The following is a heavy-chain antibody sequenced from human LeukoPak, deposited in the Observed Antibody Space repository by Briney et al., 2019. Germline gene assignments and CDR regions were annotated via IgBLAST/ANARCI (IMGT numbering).Heavy chain of an antibody. CDR1: GGSFSGYY. CDR2: INHSGST. V-gene: IGHV4-34*01. CDR3: ARGGNDIVVVVAATPFDY. Sequence: SETLSLTCAVYGGSFSGYYWSWVRQPPGKGLEWIGEINHSGSTNYNPSLKSRVTISVDTSKNQFSLKLSSVTAADTAVYYCARGGNDIVVVVAATPFDYWGQGTLVTVSS. J-gene: IGHJ4*02. D-gene: IGHD2-15*01.